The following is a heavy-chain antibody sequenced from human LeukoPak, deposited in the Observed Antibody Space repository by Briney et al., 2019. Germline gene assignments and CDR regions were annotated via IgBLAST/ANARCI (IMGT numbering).Heavy chain of an antibody. CDR2: ISGDGGST. CDR1: GFTFDDYA. CDR3: AKDINFFYGDYDGVDY. Sequence: GGSLRLSCAASGFTFDDYAMHWVRQAPGKGLEWVSLISGDGGSTYYADSVKGRFTISRDNSKNSLYLQMNSLRTEDTALYYCAKDINFFYGDYDGVDYWGQGTLVTVSS. D-gene: IGHD4-17*01. J-gene: IGHJ4*02. V-gene: IGHV3-43*02.